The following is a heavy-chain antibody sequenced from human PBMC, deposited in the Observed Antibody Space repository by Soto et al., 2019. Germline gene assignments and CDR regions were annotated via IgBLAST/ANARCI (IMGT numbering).Heavy chain of an antibody. CDR2: LSDSGDGTTYDRT. V-gene: IGHV3-23*01. D-gene: IGHD3-22*01. J-gene: IGHJ4*01. CDR1: GFTVSSYG. Sequence: GGSLRLSCAASGFTVSSYGMSWVRQAPGKGLEWISGLSDSGDGTTYDRTTYADSVKGRFTISRDNSKNALFLQMNSLRVEDTAVYYCARDSGYDSTDWGHGTLVTVSS. CDR3: ARDSGYDSTD.